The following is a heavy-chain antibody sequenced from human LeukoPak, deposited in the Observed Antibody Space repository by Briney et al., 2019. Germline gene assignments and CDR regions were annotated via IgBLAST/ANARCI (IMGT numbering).Heavy chain of an antibody. CDR1: GFTFSSYA. V-gene: IGHV3-23*01. Sequence: QSGGSLRLSCAASGFTFSSYAMSWVRRAPGKGLEWVSAISGSGGSTYYADSVKGRFTISRDNSKNTLYLQMNSLRAEDTAVYYCAKEVWFGELLSAYYGMDVWGQGTTVTVSS. CDR2: ISGSGGST. D-gene: IGHD3-10*01. J-gene: IGHJ6*02. CDR3: AKEVWFGELLSAYYGMDV.